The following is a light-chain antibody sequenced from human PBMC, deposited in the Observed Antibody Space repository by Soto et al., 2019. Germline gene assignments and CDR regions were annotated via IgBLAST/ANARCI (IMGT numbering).Light chain of an antibody. J-gene: IGKJ4*01. Sequence: EIVVTQSPATLSVSPGERATLSCRASQSVGHNFAWYQQKPDQAHRLLIFATSTRATGVPARFSGSGSGTEFTLTISSLQSEDVAVYYCQQYGDWPLTFGGGAKVEIE. CDR3: QQYGDWPLT. CDR1: QSVGHN. CDR2: ATS. V-gene: IGKV3-15*01.